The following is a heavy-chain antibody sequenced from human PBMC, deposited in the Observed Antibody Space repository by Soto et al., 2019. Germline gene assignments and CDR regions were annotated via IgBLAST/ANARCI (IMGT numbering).Heavy chain of an antibody. J-gene: IGHJ6*02. V-gene: IGHV3-43*01. CDR3: AKGNSREAVDIVATSYYYYYYGMDV. D-gene: IGHD5-12*01. CDR2: ISWDGGST. Sequence: LRLSCAASGSTFDDYTMHWVRQAPVKGLEWVSLISWDGGSTYYADSVKGRFTISRDNSKNSLYLQMNSLRTEDTALYYCAKGNSREAVDIVATSYYYYYYGMDVWGQGTTVTVS. CDR1: GSTFDDYT.